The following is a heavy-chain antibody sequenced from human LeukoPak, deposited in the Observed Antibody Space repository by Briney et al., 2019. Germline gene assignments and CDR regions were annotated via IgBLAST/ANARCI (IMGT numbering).Heavy chain of an antibody. CDR3: VRDEDLYSPTWYVFDF. Sequence: PGRSLRLSCSASGFTFSTYAMSWVRQAPGKGLEWASAVTSSGAYTFYADALKGPLTISRDNSKNTLFLQMNSLGAADTAIYYCVRDEDLYSPTWYVFDFWGQGTMCTVSS. V-gene: IGHV3-23*01. CDR2: VTSSGAYT. D-gene: IGHD2/OR15-2a*01. CDR1: GFTFSTYA. J-gene: IGHJ4*02.